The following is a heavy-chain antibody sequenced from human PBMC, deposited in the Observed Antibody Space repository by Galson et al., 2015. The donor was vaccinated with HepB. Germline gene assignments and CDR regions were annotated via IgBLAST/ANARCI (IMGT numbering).Heavy chain of an antibody. CDR2: IYYSGST. Sequence: TLSLTCTVSGGSISSGGYYWSWIRQHPGKGLEWIGYIYYSGSTYYNPSLKSRVTISVDTSKNQFSLKLSSVTAADTAVYYCARDTGEETGNWFDPWGRGTLVTVSS. D-gene: IGHD3-10*01. V-gene: IGHV4-31*03. CDR3: ARDTGEETGNWFDP. J-gene: IGHJ5*02. CDR1: GGSISSGGYY.